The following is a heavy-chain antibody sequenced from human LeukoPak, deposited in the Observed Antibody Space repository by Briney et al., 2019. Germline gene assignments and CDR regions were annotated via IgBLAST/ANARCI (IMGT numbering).Heavy chain of an antibody. Sequence: PGGSLRLSCPTSGFTFSAFPMHWVRQAPGKGLESVSAISEFGSRTYYANSVRGRFIISRDNSKSTLDLQMDSLRLEDMAVYYCARETKGDYDYWGQGTLVTVSS. CDR3: ARETKGDYDY. J-gene: IGHJ4*02. V-gene: IGHV3-64*01. CDR1: GFTFSAFP. D-gene: IGHD2-21*01. CDR2: ISEFGSRT.